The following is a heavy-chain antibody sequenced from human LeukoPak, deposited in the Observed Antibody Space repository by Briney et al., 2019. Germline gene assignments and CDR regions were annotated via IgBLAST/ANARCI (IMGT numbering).Heavy chain of an antibody. CDR2: ISGSGRSR. D-gene: IGHD3-16*02. V-gene: IGHV3-23*01. J-gene: IGHJ4*02. Sequence: GGSLRLSCAASGLTFSDYFMNWVRQAPGKGLEWVSSISGSGRSRCYTDSVKGLFTISRDSSNNTLYLQMNSLRAEDTAIYYCAKLGGYRGYQYVAYWGQGTLVTVSS. CDR1: GLTFSDYF. CDR3: AKLGGYRGYQYVAY.